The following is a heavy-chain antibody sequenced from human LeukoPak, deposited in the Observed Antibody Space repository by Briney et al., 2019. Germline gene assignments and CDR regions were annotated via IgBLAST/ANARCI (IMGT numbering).Heavy chain of an antibody. CDR1: GFSFRGYY. J-gene: IGHJ4*02. CDR2: ISDSGSYT. Sequence: GGSLRLSCAASGFSFRGYYMSWIRQAPGKGLEWVAYISDSGSYTNHADSVRGRFTISRDNAKKSLFLQMINLRADDTAVYFCARTVGRGPGGHFDYWGQGALVTVSS. V-gene: IGHV3-11*03. CDR3: ARTVGRGPGGHFDY. D-gene: IGHD4-23*01.